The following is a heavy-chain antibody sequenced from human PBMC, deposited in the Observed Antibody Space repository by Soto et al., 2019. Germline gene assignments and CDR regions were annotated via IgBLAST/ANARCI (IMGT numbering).Heavy chain of an antibody. CDR1: GGTFSSYA. D-gene: IGHD2-2*01. CDR3: ARDIVVVPAAPPSWFDP. V-gene: IGHV1-69*01. Sequence: QVQLVQSGAEVKKPGSSVKVSCKASGGTFSSYAISWVRQAPGQGLEWMGGIIPIFGTANYAQKFQGRVTITADESTSTAYMEPSSLRSEDTAVYYCARDIVVVPAAPPSWFDPWGQGTLVTVSS. J-gene: IGHJ5*02. CDR2: IIPIFGTA.